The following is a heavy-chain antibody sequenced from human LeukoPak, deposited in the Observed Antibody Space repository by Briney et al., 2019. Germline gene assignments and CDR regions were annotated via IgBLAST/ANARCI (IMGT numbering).Heavy chain of an antibody. CDR2: ISSSSSYI. V-gene: IGHV3-21*01. D-gene: IGHD5-18*01. J-gene: IGHJ4*02. CDR3: ARGDTAMGYGGYYFDY. Sequence: GGSLRLSCAASGFTFSSYSMNWVRQAPGKGLEWVSSISSSSSYIYYADSVKGRFTISRDNAKNSLYLQMNSLRAEDTAVYYRARGDTAMGYGGYYFDYWGQGTLVTVSS. CDR1: GFTFSSYS.